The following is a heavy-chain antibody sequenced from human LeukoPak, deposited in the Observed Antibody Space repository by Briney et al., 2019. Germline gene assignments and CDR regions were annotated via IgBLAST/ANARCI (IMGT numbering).Heavy chain of an antibody. CDR2: ISSSGDTI. CDR1: GFSFSDYY. D-gene: IGHD2/OR15-2a*01. CDR3: TRKGSQWDFLVDY. V-gene: IGHV3-11*04. J-gene: IGHJ4*02. Sequence: GGSLRLSCAASGFSFSDYYLSWVRQAPGKGLEWISYISSSGDTIHYTDSVKGRFTISRDNAKNSLYLQMDSLTAEDTAVYYCTRKGSQWDFLVDYWGQGTRVAVSP.